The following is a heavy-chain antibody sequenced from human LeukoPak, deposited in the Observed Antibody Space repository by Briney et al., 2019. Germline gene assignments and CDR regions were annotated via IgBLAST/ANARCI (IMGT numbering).Heavy chain of an antibody. Sequence: PGRSLRLSCAASGFTFSSYAMSWVRQAPGKGLEWVSAISGSGGSTYYADSVKGRFTISRDNSRRTLYLQMSSLRAEDTAIYYCVVSDFWSGYYNHNWFDPWGQGILVTVSS. CDR2: ISGSGGST. J-gene: IGHJ5*02. CDR1: GFTFSSYA. CDR3: VVSDFWSGYYNHNWFDP. D-gene: IGHD3-3*01. V-gene: IGHV3-23*01.